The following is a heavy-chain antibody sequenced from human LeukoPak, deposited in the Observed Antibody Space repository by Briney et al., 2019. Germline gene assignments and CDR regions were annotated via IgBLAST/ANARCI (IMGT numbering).Heavy chain of an antibody. CDR2: IYTSGST. V-gene: IGHV4-59*01. Sequence: SETLSLTCSVSGASISSFYWNWIRQPPGKGLEWIGNIYTSGSTNYNPSLKSRVTISVDTSKNQFSLKLSSVTAADTAVYYCARTLIFGVVIIFDYWGQGTLVTVSS. D-gene: IGHD3-3*01. J-gene: IGHJ4*02. CDR3: ARTLIFGVVIIFDY. CDR1: GASISSFY.